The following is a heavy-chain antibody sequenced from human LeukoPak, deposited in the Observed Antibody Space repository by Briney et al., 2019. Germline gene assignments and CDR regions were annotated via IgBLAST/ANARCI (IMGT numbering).Heavy chain of an antibody. D-gene: IGHD3-22*01. J-gene: IGHJ4*02. V-gene: IGHV3-23*01. CDR3: AYQREDYYDSSGLFDY. CDR1: GFTFSSYA. CDR2: ISGSGGST. Sequence: GGSLRLSCAASGFTFSSYAMSWVRQAPGKGLEWVSAISGSGGSTYYADPVKGRFTISRDNSKNTLYLQMNSLRAEDTAVYYCAYQREDYYDSSGLFDYWGQGTLVTVSS.